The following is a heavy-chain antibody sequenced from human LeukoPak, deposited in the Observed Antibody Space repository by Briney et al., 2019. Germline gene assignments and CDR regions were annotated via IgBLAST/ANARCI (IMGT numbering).Heavy chain of an antibody. CDR2: ISSSSSGI. CDR3: AKGDGYNYDNWFDP. Sequence: GGSLRLSCAASGFTFSTYSMNWVRQAPGKGLEWVSYISSSSSGIYYTDSVKGRFTISRDNSQNTLYLQMNSLRAEDTAVYYCAKGDGYNYDNWFDPWGQGTLVTVSS. CDR1: GFTFSTYS. J-gene: IGHJ5*02. V-gene: IGHV3-48*01. D-gene: IGHD5-24*01.